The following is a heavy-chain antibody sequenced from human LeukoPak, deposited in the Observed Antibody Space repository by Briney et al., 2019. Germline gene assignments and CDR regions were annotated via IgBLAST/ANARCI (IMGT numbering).Heavy chain of an antibody. D-gene: IGHD3-10*01. CDR2: IWYDGSNK. Sequence: GGPLRLSGAASGFTFSSYGMHWVRQAPGKGLGWVAVIWYDGSNKYYADSVKGRFTITRDNSKNTLYLQMNSLRAEDTAVYYCARYYGSGKYDSWGQGTLVTVSS. CDR1: GFTFSSYG. V-gene: IGHV3-33*01. CDR3: ARYYGSGKYDS. J-gene: IGHJ4*02.